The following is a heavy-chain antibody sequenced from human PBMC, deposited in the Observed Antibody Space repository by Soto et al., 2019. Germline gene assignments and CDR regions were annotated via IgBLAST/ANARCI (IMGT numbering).Heavy chain of an antibody. J-gene: IGHJ4*02. CDR3: ASGTGKSDFDY. D-gene: IGHD2-2*01. CDR2: IKSKTEAATR. CDR1: GFTFSDAW. Sequence: EVQLVESGGGLVKPGGSLRLSCAASGFTFSDAWMNWVRQAPGKGLEWVGRIKSKTEAATRDFAAPVKCRFAISRDDSKNTVFLQMNSLKIEDSGVYYCASGTGKSDFDYWGLGILVTVSS. V-gene: IGHV3-15*01.